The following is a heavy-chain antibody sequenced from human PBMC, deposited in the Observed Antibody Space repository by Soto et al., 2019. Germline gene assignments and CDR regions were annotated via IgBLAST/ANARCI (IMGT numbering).Heavy chain of an antibody. CDR1: GGTFSSYT. Sequence: SVKVSCKASGGTFSSYTISWVRQAPGQGLEWMGRIIPILGIANYAQKIKGRVTITADKSTSTAYIELISLSSEDAAVYYCAREGAAMAPAYSRYYYGMDVWG. CDR2: IIPILGIA. D-gene: IGHD5-18*01. CDR3: AREGAAMAPAYSRYYYGMDV. J-gene: IGHJ6*02. V-gene: IGHV1-69*04.